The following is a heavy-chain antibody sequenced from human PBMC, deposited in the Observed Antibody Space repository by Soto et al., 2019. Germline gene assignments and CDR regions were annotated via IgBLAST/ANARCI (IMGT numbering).Heavy chain of an antibody. CDR1: GYTFTSYY. D-gene: IGHD3-22*01. CDR2: INPSGGST. Sequence: ASVKVSCKASGYTFTSYYMHWVRQAPGQGLEWMGIINPSGGSTSYAQKFQGRVTMTRDTSTSTVYMELSSLRSEDTAVYYCARDGYYDSSGYSLWDAFDIWGQGTMVTVSS. J-gene: IGHJ3*02. V-gene: IGHV1-46*01. CDR3: ARDGYYDSSGYSLWDAFDI.